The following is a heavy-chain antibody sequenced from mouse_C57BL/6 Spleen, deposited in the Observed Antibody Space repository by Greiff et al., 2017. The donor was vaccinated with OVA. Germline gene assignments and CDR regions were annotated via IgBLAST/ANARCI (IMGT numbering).Heavy chain of an antibody. CDR3: ARDGSSYQFAY. J-gene: IGHJ3*01. CDR2: INYDGSST. D-gene: IGHD1-1*01. Sequence: EVKLVESEGGLVQPGSSMKLSCTASGFTFSDYYMAWVRQVPEKGLEWVANINYDGSSTYYLDSLKSRFIISRDNAKNILYLQMSRLKSEDTATYYCARDGSSYQFAYWGQGTLVTVSA. V-gene: IGHV5-16*01. CDR1: GFTFSDYY.